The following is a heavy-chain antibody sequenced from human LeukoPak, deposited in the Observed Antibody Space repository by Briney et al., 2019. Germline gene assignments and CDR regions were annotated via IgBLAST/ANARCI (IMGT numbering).Heavy chain of an antibody. D-gene: IGHD5-12*01. CDR3: AREDIVATIGWYFDL. CDR2: ISSSGSTI. Sequence: GGSLRLSCAASGFTFSSYWMSWIHQAPGKGLEWVSYISSSGSTIYYADSVKGRFTISRDNAKNSLYLQMNSLRAEDTALYYCAREDIVATIGWYFDLWGRGTLVTVSS. CDR1: GFTFSSYW. V-gene: IGHV3-11*01. J-gene: IGHJ2*01.